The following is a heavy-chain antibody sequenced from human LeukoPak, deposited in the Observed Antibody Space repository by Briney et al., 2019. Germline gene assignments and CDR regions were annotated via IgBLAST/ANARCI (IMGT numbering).Heavy chain of an antibody. J-gene: IGHJ6*03. CDR3: ARDVEGIAAAGSDYYYYMDV. CDR1: GYTFTGYY. CDR2: INPNRGGT. Sequence: ASVKVSCKASGYTFTGYYMHWVRQAPGQGLEWMGWINPNRGGTNYAQKFQGRVTMTRDTSISTAYMELSRLRSDDTAVYYCARDVEGIAAAGSDYYYYMDVWGKGTTVTVSS. V-gene: IGHV1-2*02. D-gene: IGHD6-13*01.